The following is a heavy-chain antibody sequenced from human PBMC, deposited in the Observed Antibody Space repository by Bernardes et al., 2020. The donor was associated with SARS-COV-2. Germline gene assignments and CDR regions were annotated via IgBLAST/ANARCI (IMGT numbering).Heavy chain of an antibody. Sequence: ASVKVSCKASGYTFTSYGISWVRQAPGQGLEWMGWISAYNGNTNYAQKLQGRVTMTTDTSTSTAYMELRSLRSDDTAVYYCARGFVVVPAAIVYYYYGMDVWGQGTTVTVSS. CDR3: ARGFVVVPAAIVYYYYGMDV. D-gene: IGHD2-2*02. J-gene: IGHJ6*02. CDR2: ISAYNGNT. V-gene: IGHV1-18*01. CDR1: GYTFTSYG.